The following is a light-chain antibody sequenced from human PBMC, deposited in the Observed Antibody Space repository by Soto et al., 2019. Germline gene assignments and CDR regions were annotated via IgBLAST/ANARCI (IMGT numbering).Light chain of an antibody. CDR2: EVN. J-gene: IGLJ1*01. Sequence: QSALTQPASVSGFPGQSITISCTGTSSDVGGYKYVSWHQQHPGKAPKLMIYEVNNRPSGISNRFSGSKSGNTASLTISGLQAEDEGDYYCSSYTSSSTLYVFGTGTKLTVL. V-gene: IGLV2-14*01. CDR1: SSDVGGYKY. CDR3: SSYTSSSTLYV.